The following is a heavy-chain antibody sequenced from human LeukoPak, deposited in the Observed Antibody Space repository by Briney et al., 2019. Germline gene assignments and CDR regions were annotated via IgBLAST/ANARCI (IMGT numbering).Heavy chain of an antibody. J-gene: IGHJ4*02. CDR1: GFTFSSYS. D-gene: IGHD2-15*01. CDR3: ARGNTIICRVHFDH. Sequence: KAGGSLRLSCAASGFTFSSYSMSWVRQAPGKGLEWVSSISSSSSYNYNADSVKGRFTISRDNAKNSLFLQMNSLRAEYTSVYYWARGNTIICRVHFDHWGQGTPVTASS. CDR2: ISSSSSYN. V-gene: IGHV3-21*01.